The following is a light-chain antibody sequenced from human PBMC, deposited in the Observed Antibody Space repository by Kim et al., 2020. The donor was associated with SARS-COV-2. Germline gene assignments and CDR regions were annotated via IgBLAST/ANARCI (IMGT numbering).Light chain of an antibody. J-gene: IGLJ3*02. CDR2: EVS. V-gene: IGLV2-8*01. CDR3: SSYAGSNNLV. CDR1: IRDVGVYNY. Sequence: GQLFTIPCTGTIRDVGVYNYVSWYQQHPGKAPKLMIYEVSKWPSGVPDRFSGSKSGNTASLTVSGLQAEDEADYYCSSYAGSNNLVFGGGTRLTVL.